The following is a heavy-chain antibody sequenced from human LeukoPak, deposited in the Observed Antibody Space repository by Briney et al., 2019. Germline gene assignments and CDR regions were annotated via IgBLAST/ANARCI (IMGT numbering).Heavy chain of an antibody. D-gene: IGHD3-22*01. CDR2: ISWNSSSI. J-gene: IGHJ4*02. CDR3: AKDRTVYDSSGLDY. CDR1: GFTFDDYA. V-gene: IGHV3-9*01. Sequence: PGGYLRLSSTASGFTFDDYAIHWVRQAPGKGLEWVSGISWNSSSIGYADSVKGRFTISRDNAKNSLYLQMNSLIAEDTALYYCAKDRTVYDSSGLDYWGQGTLVTVSS.